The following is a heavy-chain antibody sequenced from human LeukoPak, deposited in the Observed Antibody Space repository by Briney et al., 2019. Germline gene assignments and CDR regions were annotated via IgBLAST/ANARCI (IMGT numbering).Heavy chain of an antibody. CDR2: ISCTGST. CDR1: GGSISSGGYY. D-gene: IGHD3-10*01. Sequence: PSETLSLTCTVSGGSISSGGYYWSWIRQHPGKGLEWIGYISCTGSTNYNPSLKSRVTISVDTSKNQFSLQLTSVTAADTAVYYCARDDYRGVTNFDPWGQGTLVTVSS. V-gene: IGHV4-61*08. J-gene: IGHJ5*02. CDR3: ARDDYRGVTNFDP.